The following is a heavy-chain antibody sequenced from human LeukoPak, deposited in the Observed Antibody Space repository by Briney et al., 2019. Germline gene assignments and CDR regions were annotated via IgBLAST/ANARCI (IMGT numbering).Heavy chain of an antibody. V-gene: IGHV1-69*06. CDR1: GGTLSSYA. D-gene: IGHD6-19*01. Sequence: SVKVSCKASGGTLSSYAISWVRQAPGQGLEWMGRIIPIFGTANYAQKFQGRVTITADKSTSTAYMELSSLRSEDTAVYYCAREGGRPVAPDYWGQGTLVTVSS. CDR3: AREGGRPVAPDY. J-gene: IGHJ4*02. CDR2: IIPIFGTA.